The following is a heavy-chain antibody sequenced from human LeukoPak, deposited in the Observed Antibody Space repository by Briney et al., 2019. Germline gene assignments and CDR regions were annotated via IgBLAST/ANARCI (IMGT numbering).Heavy chain of an antibody. CDR3: ARAPKFYGSGSPIDY. D-gene: IGHD3-10*01. V-gene: IGHV4-34*01. CDR1: GGSFSGYY. J-gene: IGHJ4*02. Sequence: SETLSLTCAVYGGSFSGYYWSWIRQPPGKGLEWIGEINHSGSTNYNPSLKSRVTISVGTSKNQFSLKLSSVTAADTAVYYCARAPKFYGSGSPIDYWGQGTLVTVSS. CDR2: INHSGST.